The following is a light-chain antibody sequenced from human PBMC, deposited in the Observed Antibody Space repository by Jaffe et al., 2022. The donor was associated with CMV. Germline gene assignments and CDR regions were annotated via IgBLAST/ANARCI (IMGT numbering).Light chain of an antibody. Sequence: EVVLTQSPGTLSLSPGERATLSCRASQRVSASYLNWYQQKPGQAPRLLIYGASIRGTGIPDRFSGSGSGTDFSLTISRLEREDSAVYYCQLYDNSPLYTFGQGTKVEIK. CDR1: QRVSASY. V-gene: IGKV3-20*01. CDR3: QLYDNSPLYT. CDR2: GAS. J-gene: IGKJ2*01.